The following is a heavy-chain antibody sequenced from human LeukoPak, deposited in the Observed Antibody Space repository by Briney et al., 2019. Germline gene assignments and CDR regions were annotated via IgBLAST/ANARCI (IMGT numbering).Heavy chain of an antibody. Sequence: GGSLRLSCAASGLIVSSNYMSWVRQAPRKGVEWVAVIYSGGSTYYADSVKGRFTISRDNSKNTLYLQMNSLRAEDTAVYYCARDAAGQWLAFDYWGQGTLVTVSS. CDR1: GLIVSSNY. CDR3: ARDAAGQWLAFDY. CDR2: IYSGGST. J-gene: IGHJ4*02. V-gene: IGHV3-53*01. D-gene: IGHD6-19*01.